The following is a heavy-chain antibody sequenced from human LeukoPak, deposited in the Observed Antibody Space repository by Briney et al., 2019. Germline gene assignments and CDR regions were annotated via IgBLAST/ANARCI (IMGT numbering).Heavy chain of an antibody. V-gene: IGHV1-2*02. CDR2: INPNSGGT. Sequence: GASVKVSCKASGYTFTGYYMHWVRQAPGQGLEWMGWINPNSGGTNYAQKFQGRVTMTRDTSISTAYMELSRLRSDDTAVYYCARGRVVPAAKSWFDPWGQGTLVTVSS. CDR3: ARGRVVPAAKSWFDP. CDR1: GYTFTGYY. D-gene: IGHD2-2*01. J-gene: IGHJ5*02.